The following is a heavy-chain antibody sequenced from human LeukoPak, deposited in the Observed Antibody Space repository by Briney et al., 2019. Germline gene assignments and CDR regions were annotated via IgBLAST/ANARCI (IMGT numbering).Heavy chain of an antibody. Sequence: SETLSLTCAVYGGSFSGYYWSWIRQPPGKGLEWIGEINHSGSTNYNPSLKSRVTISVDTSKNQFSLKLSSVTAADTAVYYRAWNFPPDVWGKGTTVTISS. J-gene: IGHJ6*04. D-gene: IGHD1-1*01. CDR1: GGSFSGYY. V-gene: IGHV4-34*01. CDR2: INHSGST. CDR3: AWNFPPDV.